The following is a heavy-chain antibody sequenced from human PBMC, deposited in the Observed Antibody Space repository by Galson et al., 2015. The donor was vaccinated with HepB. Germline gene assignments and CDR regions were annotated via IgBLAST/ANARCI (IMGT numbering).Heavy chain of an antibody. J-gene: IGHJ3*02. CDR1: GYTLTESS. CDR3: ATAITMIVANAFDI. D-gene: IGHD3-22*01. Sequence: SVKVSCKVSGYTLTESSMHWVRQAPGKGLEWMGGFDPEDGETIYAQKFQGRVTMTEDTSTDTAYMELSSLRSEDTAVYYCATAITMIVANAFDIWGQGTMVTVSS. V-gene: IGHV1-24*01. CDR2: FDPEDGET.